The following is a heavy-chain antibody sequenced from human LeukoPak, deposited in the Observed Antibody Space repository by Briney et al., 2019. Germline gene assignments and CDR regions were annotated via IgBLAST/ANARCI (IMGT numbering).Heavy chain of an antibody. D-gene: IGHD3-22*01. CDR2: ISAYNGNT. CDR3: ARDPYYYDSSGYYYYYYMDV. J-gene: IGHJ6*03. CDR1: GYTFTSYG. V-gene: IGHV1-18*01. Sequence: ASVKVSCKASGYTFTSYGISWVRQAPGQGLEWMGWISAYNGNTNYPQKLQGRVTMTTDTSTSTAYMELRSLRSDDTAVYYCARDPYYYDSSGYYYYYYMDVWGKGTTVTVSS.